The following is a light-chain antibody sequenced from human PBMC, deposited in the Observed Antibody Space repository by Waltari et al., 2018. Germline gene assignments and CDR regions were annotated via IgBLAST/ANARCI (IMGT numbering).Light chain of an antibody. CDR1: SSDVGGYDS. V-gene: IGLV2-8*01. Sequence: QSALTQPPSAFGSPGQSVTISCPGTSSDVGGYDSVSWYQQHPGKPPKLMIYEINKRPSGVPNRFSGSRSGNTASLTVSGLRPEDEADYYYSSYAGSNRVILGGGTKLTVL. CDR2: EIN. CDR3: SSYAGSNRVI. J-gene: IGLJ2*01.